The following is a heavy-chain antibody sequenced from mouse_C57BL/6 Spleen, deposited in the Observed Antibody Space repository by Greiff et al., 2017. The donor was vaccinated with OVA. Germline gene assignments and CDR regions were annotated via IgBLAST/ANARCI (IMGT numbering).Heavy chain of an antibody. CDR2: IWSDGST. V-gene: IGHV2-6-1*01. CDR1: GFSLTSYG. J-gene: IGHJ4*01. CDR3: ARHPHYYGSSYDYAMDY. Sequence: VKLMESGPGLVAPSQSLSITCTVSGFSLTSYGVHWVRQPPGKGLEWLVVIWSDGSTTYNSALKSRLSISKDNSKSQVFLKMNSLQTDDTAMYYCARHPHYYGSSYDYAMDYWGQGTSVTVSS. D-gene: IGHD1-1*01.